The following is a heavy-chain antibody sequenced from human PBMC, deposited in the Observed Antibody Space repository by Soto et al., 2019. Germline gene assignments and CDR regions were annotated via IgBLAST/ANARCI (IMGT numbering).Heavy chain of an antibody. CDR3: ASGKYISGSYYLDY. CDR1: GGSISSSSYY. CDR2: IYYSGST. D-gene: IGHD3-10*01. J-gene: IGHJ4*02. Sequence: SETLSLTCTVSGGSISSSSYYWGWIRQPPGKGLEWIGYIYYSGSTSYNPSLKSRVTISLDTSKNQFSLKLFSVTAADTAVYFCASGKYISGSYYLDYWGQGTLVTVSS. V-gene: IGHV4-61*05.